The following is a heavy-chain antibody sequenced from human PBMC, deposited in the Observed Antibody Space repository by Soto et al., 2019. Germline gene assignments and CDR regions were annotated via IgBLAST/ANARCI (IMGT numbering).Heavy chain of an antibody. CDR3: ARSRGSGGVEYNMDV. CDR2: IMSDGSGT. CDR1: GFTFSSYW. D-gene: IGHD3-16*01. Sequence: EVQLVESGGGLVQPGGSLRLSCGASGFTFSSYWMHWVRQGPGEGLVWVSRIMSDGSGTTYADSMKGRFTISRDNAKNTLYLQMNSLRAEDTAVYHCARSRGSGGVEYNMDVWGQGTTVTVSS. J-gene: IGHJ6*02. V-gene: IGHV3-74*01.